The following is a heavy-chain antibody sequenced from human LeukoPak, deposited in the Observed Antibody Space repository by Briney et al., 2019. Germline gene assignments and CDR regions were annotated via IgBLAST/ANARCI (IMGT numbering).Heavy chain of an antibody. CDR1: GFRFNNYA. CDR3: AREVYSYALDALDL. Sequence: PGGSLRLSCAASGFRFNNYAMHWVHQPPGTGLEWVAVISMDGIQEYYADSVKGRFSISRDNSKNTLYLQMNSLRSEDTAVYYCAREVYSYALDALDLWGQGTMVTVSS. J-gene: IGHJ3*01. CDR2: ISMDGIQE. V-gene: IGHV3-30*04. D-gene: IGHD5-18*01.